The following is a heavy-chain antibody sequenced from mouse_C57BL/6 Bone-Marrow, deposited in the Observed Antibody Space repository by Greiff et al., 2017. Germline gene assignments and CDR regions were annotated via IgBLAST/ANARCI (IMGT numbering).Heavy chain of an antibody. CDR1: GYSFTGYW. CDR3: ARNDC. V-gene: IGHV1-64*01. CDR2: IHPNCGST. J-gene: IGHJ2*01. Sequence: QVQLQQSGAELVKPGASVKMSCKASGYSFTGYWMHWVKQSPGQGLEWIGMIHPNCGSTNYNEKFKSKATLTVDKSSSTAYMQLSSLPSENSAVYFSARNDCWGQDTTLTVSS.